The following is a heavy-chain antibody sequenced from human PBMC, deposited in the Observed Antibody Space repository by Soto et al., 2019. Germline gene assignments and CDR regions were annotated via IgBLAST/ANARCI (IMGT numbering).Heavy chain of an antibody. V-gene: IGHV3-30*09. CDR3: ARGVSAAGTGDYYYYGMDV. J-gene: IGHJ6*02. Sequence: PGGSLRLSCAASGFTFSSYAMHWVRQAPGKGLEWVAVISYDGSNKYYADSVKGRFAISRDNSKNTLYLQMNSLRAEDTAVYYCARGVSAAGTGDYYYYGMDVWGQGTTVTVSS. CDR1: GFTFSSYA. CDR2: ISYDGSNK. D-gene: IGHD6-13*01.